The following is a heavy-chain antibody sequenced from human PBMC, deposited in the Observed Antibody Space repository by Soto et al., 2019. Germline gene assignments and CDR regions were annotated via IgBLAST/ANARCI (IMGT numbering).Heavy chain of an antibody. CDR1: GGSISSSSYY. CDR3: ASSSIAARLNEVNWFDP. J-gene: IGHJ5*02. V-gene: IGHV4-39*01. Sequence: QLQLQESGPGLLKPSETLSLTCTVSGGSISSSSYYWGWIRQPPGKGLEWIGSIYYSGSTYYNPSLKSRVTISVDTSKNQFSLKLSSVTAADTAVYYCASSSIAARLNEVNWFDPWGQGTLVTVSS. D-gene: IGHD6-6*01. CDR2: IYYSGST.